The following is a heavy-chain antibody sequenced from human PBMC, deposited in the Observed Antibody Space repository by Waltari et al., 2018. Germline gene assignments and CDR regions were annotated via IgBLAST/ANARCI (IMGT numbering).Heavy chain of an antibody. CDR1: GFTFNKYW. Sequence: EEQLVESGGGLIQPGESLRVSCAVSGFTFNKYWMNWVRQSPGQGLVWVERINSDGSDTSYADFVKGRFTISRDNAKNTVYLQMKSLRAEDTAVYFCARVARKTYSSPVPGRDYYYGMDVWGLGTTVTVSS. CDR2: INSDGSDT. V-gene: IGHV3-74*01. CDR3: ARVARKTYSSPVPGRDYYYGMDV. D-gene: IGHD3-22*01. J-gene: IGHJ6*02.